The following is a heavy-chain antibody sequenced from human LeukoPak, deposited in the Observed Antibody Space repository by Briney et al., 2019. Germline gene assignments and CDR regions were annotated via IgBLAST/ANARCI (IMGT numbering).Heavy chain of an antibody. CDR1: GGTFSSYA. J-gene: IGHJ4*02. V-gene: IGHV1-69*05. D-gene: IGHD6-19*01. Sequence: ASVKVSCKASGGTFSSYAISWVRQAPGQGLEWMGGIIPIFGTANYAQKFQGRVTITTDESTSTAYMELSSLRSEDTAVYYCARMIPVAGAFDYWGQGTLVTVSS. CDR3: ARMIPVAGAFDY. CDR2: IIPIFGTA.